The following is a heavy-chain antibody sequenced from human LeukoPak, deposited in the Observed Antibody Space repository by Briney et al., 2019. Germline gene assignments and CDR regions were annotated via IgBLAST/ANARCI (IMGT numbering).Heavy chain of an antibody. CDR1: GYTFTAYY. V-gene: IGHV1-2*02. Sequence: ASVKVSCKASGYTFTAYYMHWVRQAPGQGLEWMGWINPNSGGTNYAQKFQGRVTMTRDTSISTVYMELSRLRSDDTAVYYCARDRAAGGHNWFDPWGQGTLVTVSS. D-gene: IGHD6-13*01. CDR3: ARDRAAGGHNWFDP. J-gene: IGHJ5*02. CDR2: INPNSGGT.